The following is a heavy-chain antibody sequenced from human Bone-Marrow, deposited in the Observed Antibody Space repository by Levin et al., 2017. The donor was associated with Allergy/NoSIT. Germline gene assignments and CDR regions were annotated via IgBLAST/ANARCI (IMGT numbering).Heavy chain of an antibody. J-gene: IGHJ5*02. CDR1: GYTFTGYY. CDR3: ARGRPGGTGYSYGPGRNWFDP. D-gene: IGHD5-18*01. CDR2: INPNSGGT. Sequence: EASVKVSCKASGYTFTGYYMHWVRQAPGQGLEWMGWINPNSGGTNYAQKFQGRVTMTRDTSISTAYMELSRLRSDDTAVYYCARGRPGGTGYSYGPGRNWFDPWGQGTLVTVSS. V-gene: IGHV1-2*02.